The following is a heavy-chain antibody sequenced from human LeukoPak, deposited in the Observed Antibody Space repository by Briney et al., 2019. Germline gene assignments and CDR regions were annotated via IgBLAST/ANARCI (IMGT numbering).Heavy chain of an antibody. D-gene: IGHD3-22*01. J-gene: IGHJ4*02. Sequence: PGASVKVSCKASGYTFTSYYMHWVRQAPGHGLVWMGIIFPSGGGTSYAQKFQGRVTMTRDTSTSTVYMELSSLTSEDTAVYYCARAYSGYSIDFWGQGTLVIVSS. CDR2: IFPSGGGT. CDR1: GYTFTSYY. CDR3: ARAYSGYSIDF. V-gene: IGHV1-46*01.